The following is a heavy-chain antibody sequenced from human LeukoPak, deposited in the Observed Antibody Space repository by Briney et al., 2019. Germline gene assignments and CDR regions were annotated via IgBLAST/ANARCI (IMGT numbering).Heavy chain of an antibody. Sequence: SGGSLRLSCAASGFTFSSYSMTWVRQAPGKGLEWVSSISSSSYIYYADSVKGRFTISRDNAKNSLYLQMNSLRAEDTAVYYCARDSRLYSSGWHFDYWGQGTLVTVSS. J-gene: IGHJ4*02. V-gene: IGHV3-21*01. CDR1: GFTFSSYS. D-gene: IGHD6-19*01. CDR2: ISSSSYI. CDR3: ARDSRLYSSGWHFDY.